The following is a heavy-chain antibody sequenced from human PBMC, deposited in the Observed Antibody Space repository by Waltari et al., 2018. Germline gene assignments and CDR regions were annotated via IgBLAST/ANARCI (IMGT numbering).Heavy chain of an antibody. Sequence: EVQLVESGGGLVQPGGSLRLSCAASGFTFSSYSMNWVRQAPGKGLEWVSYISSSSTIYYADSVKGRFTISRDNAKNSLYLQMNSLRAEDTAVYYCAREGLRSYWYFDLWGRGTLVTVSS. V-gene: IGHV3-48*01. CDR2: ISSSSTI. J-gene: IGHJ2*01. CDR1: GFTFSSYS. CDR3: AREGLRSYWYFDL.